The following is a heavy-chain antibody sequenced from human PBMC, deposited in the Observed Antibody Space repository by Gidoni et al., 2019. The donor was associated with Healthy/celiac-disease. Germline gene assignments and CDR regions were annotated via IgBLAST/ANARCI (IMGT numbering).Heavy chain of an antibody. CDR3: ARSPGDYTLYYYYYMDV. Sequence: EVQLVESGGGLVQPGGSLRLSCAASGFTFSSYDMHWVRQATGKGLEWVSAIGTAGDTYYPGSVKGRFTISRENAKNSLYLQMNSLRTGDTAVYYCARSPGDYTLYYYYYMDVWGKGTTVTVSS. CDR2: IGTAGDT. V-gene: IGHV3-13*01. J-gene: IGHJ6*03. D-gene: IGHD4-4*01. CDR1: GFTFSSYD.